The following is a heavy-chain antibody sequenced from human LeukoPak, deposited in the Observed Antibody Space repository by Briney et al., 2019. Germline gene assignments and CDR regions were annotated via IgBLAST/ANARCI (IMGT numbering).Heavy chain of an antibody. CDR2: INHSGST. J-gene: IGHJ4*01. Sequence: SETLSLTCAVYGGSFSGYYWSWIRQPPGKGLEWIGEINHSGSTNYNPSLKSRVTISVDTSKNQFSLKLTSVTAADTALYYCARSPGPYQLPTPYYLDYWGQGTLVTVSS. V-gene: IGHV4-34*01. CDR3: ARSPGPYQLPTPYYLDY. CDR1: GGSFSGYY. D-gene: IGHD2-2*01.